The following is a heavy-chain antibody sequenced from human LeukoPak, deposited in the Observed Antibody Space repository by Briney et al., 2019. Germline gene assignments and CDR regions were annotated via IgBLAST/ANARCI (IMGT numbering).Heavy chain of an antibody. Sequence: GGSLRLSCAASGFIFSSCAMHWVRQAPGKGLEYVAAISGNGDSTYYANSVKGRFTISRDNSKNTLYLQMGSLRAEDMAVYYSVREVYDGNWFDPWGQGTLVTVSS. V-gene: IGHV3-64*01. D-gene: IGHD3-3*01. CDR3: VREVYDGNWFDP. CDR2: ISGNGDST. CDR1: GFIFSSCA. J-gene: IGHJ5*02.